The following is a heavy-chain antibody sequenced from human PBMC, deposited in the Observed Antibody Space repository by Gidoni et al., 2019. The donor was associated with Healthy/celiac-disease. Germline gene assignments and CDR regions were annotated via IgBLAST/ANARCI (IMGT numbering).Heavy chain of an antibody. V-gene: IGHV3-23*01. CDR1: GFTFSSYA. CDR2: ISGSGGST. J-gene: IGHJ4*02. D-gene: IGHD3-10*01. CDR3: AKVPITMVRGVLSYFDY. Sequence: EVQLLESGGGLVQPGGSLRLSCAASGFTFSSYAMSWVRQAPGKGLEWVSAISGSGGSTYYADSVKGRFTISRDNSKNTLYLQMNSLRAEDTAVYYCAKVPITMVRGVLSYFDYWGQGTLVTVSS.